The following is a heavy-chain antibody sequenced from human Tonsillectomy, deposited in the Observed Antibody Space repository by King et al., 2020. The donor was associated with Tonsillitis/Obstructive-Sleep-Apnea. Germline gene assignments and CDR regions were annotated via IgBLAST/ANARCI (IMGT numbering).Heavy chain of an antibody. D-gene: IGHD4/OR15-4a*01. J-gene: IGHJ4*02. CDR1: GGSFSGYY. CDR2: INHSGST. Sequence: VQLQQWGAGLLKPSETLSLTCAVYGGSFSGYYWSWIRQPPGKGLEWIGEINHSGSTNYNPSLKSRVTISVDTSKNQFSLKLRSVTAADTAVYYYARGAKLDQWGQGTLVTVSS. V-gene: IGHV4-34*01. CDR3: ARGAKLDQ.